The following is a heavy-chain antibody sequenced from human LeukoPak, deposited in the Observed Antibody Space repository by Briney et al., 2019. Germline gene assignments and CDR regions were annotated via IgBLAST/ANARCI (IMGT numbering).Heavy chain of an antibody. V-gene: IGHV4-34*01. CDR1: GGSFSGYY. CDR3: ARLLYYGSGSPEGY. CDR2: INHSGST. D-gene: IGHD3-10*01. J-gene: IGHJ4*02. Sequence: PSETLSLTCAVYGGSFSGYYWSWIRQPPGKGLEWIGEINHSGSTNYNPSLTSRVTISVDTSKNQFSLKLSSVTAADTAVYYCARLLYYGSGSPEGYWGQGTLVTVS.